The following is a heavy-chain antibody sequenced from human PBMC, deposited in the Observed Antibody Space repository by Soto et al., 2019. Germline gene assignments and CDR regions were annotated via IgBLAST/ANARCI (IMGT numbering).Heavy chain of an antibody. CDR1: GFTFSSYA. CDR2: ISGSGGST. D-gene: IGHD2-15*01. J-gene: IGHJ4*02. V-gene: IGHV3-23*01. CDR3: AKEGCSGGSCYMIFGY. Sequence: GGSLRLSCAASGFTFSSYAMSWVRQAPGKGLEWVSAISGSGGSTYYADSVKGRFTISRDNSKNTLYLQMNSLRAEDTAVYYCAKEGCSGGSCYMIFGYWGQGTLVTVSS.